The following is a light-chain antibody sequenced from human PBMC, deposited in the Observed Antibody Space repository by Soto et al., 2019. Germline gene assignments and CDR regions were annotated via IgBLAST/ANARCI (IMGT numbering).Light chain of an antibody. CDR3: LQDYNYPLT. CDR2: AAS. Sequence: ATQMTQSPPSLSASVGDRITITCRASQDIRNDLGWYQQKPGEAPKLLMYAASRLQSGVPSRFSGRGSGTDFTLTISTLQPEDFATYYCLQDYNYPLTFGGGTKVEIK. V-gene: IGKV1-6*01. J-gene: IGKJ4*01. CDR1: QDIRND.